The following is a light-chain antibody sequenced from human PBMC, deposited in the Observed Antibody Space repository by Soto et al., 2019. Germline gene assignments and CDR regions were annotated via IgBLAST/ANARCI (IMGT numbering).Light chain of an antibody. CDR1: QSVSSSY. CDR2: GAS. CDR3: QQYGSSPFT. V-gene: IGKV3-20*01. Sequence: EIVLTQSPGTLSLSPGERATLSCRASQSVSSSYLAWYQQKPGQAPRLLIYGASSRATGIPDRFSGSGSGTDFTLTIIRLDPEDFAVYYCQQYGSSPFTFGGGTKVEIK. J-gene: IGKJ4*01.